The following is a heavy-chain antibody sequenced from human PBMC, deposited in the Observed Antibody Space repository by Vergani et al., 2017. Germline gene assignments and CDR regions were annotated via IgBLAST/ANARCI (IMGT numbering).Heavy chain of an antibody. V-gene: IGHV3-33*08. D-gene: IGHD6-6*01. CDR3: ARARGSSPFDY. CDR2: IWYDGSNK. CDR1: GFTFSSYG. J-gene: IGHJ4*02. Sequence: QLVESGGGWVQPGGSLRLSCVVSGFTFSSYGMHWVRQAPGKGLEWVAVIWYDGSNKYYADSVKGRFTISRDNSKNTLYLQMNSLRAEDTAVYYCARARGSSPFDYWGQGTLVTVSS.